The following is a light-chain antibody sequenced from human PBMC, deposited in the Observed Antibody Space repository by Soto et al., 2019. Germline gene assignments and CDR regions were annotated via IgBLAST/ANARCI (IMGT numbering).Light chain of an antibody. V-gene: IGKV1-8*01. J-gene: IGKJ1*01. CDR1: QGISSS. Sequence: AIQITQSPSSLSACTGDRITINCRASQGISSSLAWYQQKPGKAPKLLIYDASSLQSGVPSRFSGSGSGTDFTLTISCLQSEDFATYYCQQYYGYPRTFGQGTKVDI. CDR2: DAS. CDR3: QQYYGYPRT.